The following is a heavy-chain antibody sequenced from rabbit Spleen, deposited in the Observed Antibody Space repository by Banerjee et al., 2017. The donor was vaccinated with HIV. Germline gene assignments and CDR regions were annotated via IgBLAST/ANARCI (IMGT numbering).Heavy chain of an antibody. CDR3: ARDGAGGSVSL. CDR2: IDPIFGIT. Sequence: QLKESGGGLVQPGGSLKLSCKASGFDFSSYGVSWVRQAPGKGLEWIGYIDPIFGITYFANWVNGRFTISSHNAQNTLFLQLNSLTAADTATYFCARDGAGGSVSLWGPGTLVTVS. D-gene: IGHD4-2*01. J-gene: IGHJ4*01. CDR1: GFDFSSYG. V-gene: IGHV1S7*01.